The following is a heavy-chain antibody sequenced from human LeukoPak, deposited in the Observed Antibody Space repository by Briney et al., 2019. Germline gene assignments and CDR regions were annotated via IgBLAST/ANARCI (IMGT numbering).Heavy chain of an antibody. CDR1: GYTFTSYA. D-gene: IGHD2-8*01. Sequence: ASVKVSCKASGYTFTSYAMHWVRQAPGQRLEWMGWINAGNGNTKYSQKFQGRVTITRDTSASTAYMELSSLRSDDTAVYYCARLMWISQIADYWGQGTLVTVSS. CDR3: ARLMWISQIADY. J-gene: IGHJ4*02. CDR2: INAGNGNT. V-gene: IGHV1-3*01.